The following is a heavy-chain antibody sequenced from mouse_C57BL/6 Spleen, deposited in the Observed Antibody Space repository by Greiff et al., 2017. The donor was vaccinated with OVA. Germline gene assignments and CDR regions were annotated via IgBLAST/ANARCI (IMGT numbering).Heavy chain of an antibody. CDR1: GYSFTDYN. CDR3: ARSGYYDAMDY. V-gene: IGHV1-39*01. CDR2: INPNYGAT. J-gene: IGHJ4*01. Sequence: VQLQQSGPELVKPGASVKISCKASGYSFTDYNMNWVKQSNGKSHEWIGVINPNYGATSYNQKFKGKATLTVDQSSSTAYMQLHSLTSEDSAVXCCARSGYYDAMDYWGQGTSVTVSS.